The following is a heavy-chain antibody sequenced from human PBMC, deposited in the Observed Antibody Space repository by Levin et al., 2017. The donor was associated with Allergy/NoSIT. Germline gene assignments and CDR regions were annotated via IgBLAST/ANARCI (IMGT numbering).Heavy chain of an antibody. Sequence: ASVKVSCKGSGYSFTSYWIGWVRQLPGKGLEWMGIIYPGDSDTRYSPSFQGQVTISADKSISTAYLQWSSLKASDTAMYYCASGLVGSYFPIDYWGQGTLVTVSS. V-gene: IGHV5-51*01. CDR2: IYPGDSDT. D-gene: IGHD1-26*01. J-gene: IGHJ4*02. CDR1: GYSFTSYW. CDR3: ASGLVGSYFPIDY.